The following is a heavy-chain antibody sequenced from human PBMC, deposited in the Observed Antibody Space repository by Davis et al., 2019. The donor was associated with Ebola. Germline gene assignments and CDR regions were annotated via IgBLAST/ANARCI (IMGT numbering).Heavy chain of an antibody. CDR1: GYTFTGYY. D-gene: IGHD1-1*01. J-gene: IGHJ4*02. Sequence: ASVKVSCKASGYTFTGYYVHWVRQAPGQGLEWMGWINTNTGYPTYAQGFTGRFVFSLDTSVSTAYLQISSLTAEDTAVYFCAREIPQYNFDYWGQGTLVTVSS. CDR3: AREIPQYNFDY. V-gene: IGHV7-4-1*02. CDR2: INTNTGYP.